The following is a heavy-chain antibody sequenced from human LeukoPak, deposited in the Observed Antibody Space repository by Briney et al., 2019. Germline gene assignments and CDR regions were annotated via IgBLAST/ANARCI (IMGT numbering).Heavy chain of an antibody. CDR3: ARGPRSYDYIWGGYPYNWFDP. D-gene: IGHD3-16*01. CDR2: INHSGSN. CDR1: GGSFSGYY. J-gene: IGHJ5*02. V-gene: IGHV4-34*01. Sequence: NPSETLSLSCSVYGGSFSGYYWSWIRQTPGKGLEWIGEINHSGSNNYQPSHKRRVTISVHTPKNQFSLQLSSVTAADTAVYYCARGPRSYDYIWGGYPYNWFDPWGQGTLVTVSS.